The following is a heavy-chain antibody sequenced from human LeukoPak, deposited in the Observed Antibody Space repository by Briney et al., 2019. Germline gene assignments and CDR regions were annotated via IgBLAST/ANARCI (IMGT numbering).Heavy chain of an antibody. Sequence: SQTLSLTCAISGDSVSSNSAAWNWIRQSPSRGLEWLGRTYYRSKWYNDYAVSVKSRITINPDTSKNQFSLQLNSVTPEDTAVYYCARDSKSCSSSPYYYYYYMDVWGKGTTVTVSS. CDR2: TYYRSKWYN. J-gene: IGHJ6*03. D-gene: IGHD6-6*01. V-gene: IGHV6-1*01. CDR1: GDSVSSNSAA. CDR3: ARDSKSCSSSPYYYYYYMDV.